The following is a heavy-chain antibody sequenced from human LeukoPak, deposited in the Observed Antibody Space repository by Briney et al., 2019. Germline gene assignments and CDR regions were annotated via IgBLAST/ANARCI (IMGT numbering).Heavy chain of an antibody. CDR2: IYYSGST. D-gene: IGHD3-10*01. V-gene: IGHV4-59*01. CDR3: AKPIFIRAPFDY. CDR1: GGSISSYY. Sequence: SETLSLTCTVSGGSISSYYWSWIRQPPGKGLEWIGYIYYSGSTNYNPSLKSRVTISVDTSKNQFSLKLSSVTAADTAVYYCAKPIFIRAPFDYWGQGTLVTVSS. J-gene: IGHJ4*02.